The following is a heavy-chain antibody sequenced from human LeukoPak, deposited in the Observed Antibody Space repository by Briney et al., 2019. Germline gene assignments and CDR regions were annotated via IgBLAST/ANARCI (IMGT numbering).Heavy chain of an antibody. CDR1: GGSFSNYY. Sequence: SETLSLTCTVSGGSFSNYYWSWIRQPAGKGLEWIWRIYTSGSTNYNPSVTSRVTMSVDTSNNQFSLKLTSVTAADTAVYYCARQPPQYYGMDVWGQGTTVTVSS. V-gene: IGHV4-4*07. CDR2: IYTSGST. CDR3: ARQPPQYYGMDV. D-gene: IGHD1-14*01. J-gene: IGHJ6*02.